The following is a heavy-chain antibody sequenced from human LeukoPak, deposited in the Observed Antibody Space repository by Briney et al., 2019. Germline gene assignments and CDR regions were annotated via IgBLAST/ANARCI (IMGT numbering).Heavy chain of an antibody. Sequence: PGGSLRLSCAAPGFTFSSYAMHWVRQAPGKGLEWVAVISYDGSNKYYADSVKGRFTISRDNSKNTLYLQMNRLRAEDTAVYYCARGIAAAGPFDDWGQGTLVTVSS. CDR3: ARGIAAAGPFDD. V-gene: IGHV3-30*01. CDR2: ISYDGSNK. D-gene: IGHD6-13*01. CDR1: GFTFSSYA. J-gene: IGHJ4*02.